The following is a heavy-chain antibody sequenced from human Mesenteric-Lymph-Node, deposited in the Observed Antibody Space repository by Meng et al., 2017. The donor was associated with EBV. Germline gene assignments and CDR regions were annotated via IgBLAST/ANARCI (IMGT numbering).Heavy chain of an antibody. CDR3: AREGKDAWYFDV. CDR1: GFTFSYYW. Sequence: EVQLVGSGGGLVQPGGSLRLSCAASGFTFSYYWMHWVRQAPGKGLEWVSRISTDGSGTYYADSVEGRFTISRDSAKNTLYLQMNSLRAEDTAVYYCAREGKDAWYFDVWGRGTLVTVSS. CDR2: ISTDGSGT. J-gene: IGHJ2*01. V-gene: IGHV3-74*01.